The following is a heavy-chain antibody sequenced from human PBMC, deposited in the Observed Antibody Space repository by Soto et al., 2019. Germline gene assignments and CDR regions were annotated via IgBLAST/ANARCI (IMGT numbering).Heavy chain of an antibody. D-gene: IGHD5-12*01. V-gene: IGHV4-30-2*01. CDR1: GGSISSGGYS. J-gene: IGHJ5*02. CDR3: ARTTYDYWFDT. CDR2: IYHSGST. Sequence: PSETLSLTCAVSGGSISSGGYSWSWIRQPPGKGLEWIGYIYHSGSTYYNPSLKSRVTISVDRSKNQFSLTLSSVTAADTAVYYCARTTYDYWFDTWGQGTLVTVSS.